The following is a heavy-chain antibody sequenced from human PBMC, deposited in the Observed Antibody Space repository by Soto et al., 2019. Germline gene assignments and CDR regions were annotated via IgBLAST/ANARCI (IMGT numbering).Heavy chain of an antibody. CDR3: AAYSSGGYGGYNWFDP. J-gene: IGHJ5*02. CDR1: GGSISSYY. D-gene: IGHD6-19*01. V-gene: IGHV4-59*01. Sequence: SETLSLTCTVSGGSISSYYWSWIRQPPGKGLEWIGYIYYSGSTNYNPSLKSRVTISVDTSKNQFSLKLSSVTAADTAVYYCAAYSSGGYGGYNWFDPWGQGTLVTVSS. CDR2: IYYSGST.